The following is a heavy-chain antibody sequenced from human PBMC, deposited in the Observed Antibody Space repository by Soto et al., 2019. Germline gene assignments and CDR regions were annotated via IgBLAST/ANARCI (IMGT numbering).Heavy chain of an antibody. D-gene: IGHD4-17*01. CDR3: ASCENPVPPSY. CDR1: GFTFSGFW. Sequence: PGGSLRLSCAASGFTFSGFWMSWGRQAPGKGPEWVANIRQDGNEMYYLDSVRGRFTISRDNAKNSLYLQMSSLRVVDTAVYFCASCENPVPPSYWGQGTLVTGSS. J-gene: IGHJ4*02. CDR2: IRQDGNEM. V-gene: IGHV3-7*01.